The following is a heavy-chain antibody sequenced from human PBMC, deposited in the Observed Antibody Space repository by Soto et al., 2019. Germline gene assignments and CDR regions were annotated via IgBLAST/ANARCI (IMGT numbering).Heavy chain of an antibody. V-gene: IGHV5-51*01. D-gene: IGHD4-17*01. CDR2: IYPGDSDT. CDR1: GYSFISYW. CDR3: ARSMTTVTRYYYYYYMDV. Sequence: GESLKVSCKGSGYSFISYWIGWVRQMPGKGLEWMGIIYPGDSDTRYSPSFQGQVTISADKSISTAYLQWSSLKASDTAMYYCARSMTTVTRYYYYYYMDVWGKGTTVTAP. J-gene: IGHJ6*03.